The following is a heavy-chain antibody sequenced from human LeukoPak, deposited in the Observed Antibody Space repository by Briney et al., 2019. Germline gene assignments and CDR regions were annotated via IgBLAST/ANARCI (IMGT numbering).Heavy chain of an antibody. V-gene: IGHV1-18*01. CDR3: ARVTQRSHSFDF. D-gene: IGHD1-1*01. J-gene: IGHJ4*02. CDR2: ISSYNGNT. CDR1: GYTFTDYP. Sequence: VASVKVSCKASGYTFTDYPFSWVRQVPGQGLEWMGWISSYNGNTNYAQKLQDRVTMTTDSSTNTAYLELRGLTSDDTAVYYCARVTQRSHSFDFWGQGTLVTVSS.